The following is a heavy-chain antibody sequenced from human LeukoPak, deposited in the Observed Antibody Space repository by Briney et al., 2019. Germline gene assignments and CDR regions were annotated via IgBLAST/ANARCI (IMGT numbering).Heavy chain of an antibody. V-gene: IGHV3-66*02. CDR3: TTDFRLKVQQLVNY. CDR2: IYSGGST. CDR1: GFTVSSNY. D-gene: IGHD6-13*01. Sequence: GGSLRLSCAASGFTVSSNYMSWVRQAPGKGLEWVSVIYSGGSTYYADSVKGRFTISRDNSKNTLYLQMNSLRAEDTAVYYCTTDFRLKVQQLVNYWGQGTLVTVSS. J-gene: IGHJ4*02.